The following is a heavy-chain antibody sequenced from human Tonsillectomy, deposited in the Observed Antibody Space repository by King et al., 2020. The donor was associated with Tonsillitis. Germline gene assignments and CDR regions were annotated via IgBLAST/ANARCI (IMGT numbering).Heavy chain of an antibody. D-gene: IGHD3-9*01. V-gene: IGHV1-18*01. Sequence: VQLVESGPEVKKPGASVKVSCKASGYTFTTYGISWVRQAPGQGLEWMGWISAYNGHTYYAQKFQGRVTMTTDTSTSTAYMEVGSLRSDDTAVYYCARADDIVTGLGYWGQGTLVTVSS. CDR2: ISAYNGHT. CDR1: GYTFTTYG. J-gene: IGHJ1*01. CDR3: ARADDIVTGLGY.